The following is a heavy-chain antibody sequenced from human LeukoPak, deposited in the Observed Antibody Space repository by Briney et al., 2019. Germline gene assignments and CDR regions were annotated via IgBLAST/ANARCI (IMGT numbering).Heavy chain of an antibody. CDR3: ARDSDSSSWLYYFDY. D-gene: IGHD6-13*01. CDR1: GGTFSSYA. J-gene: IGHJ4*02. Sequence: SVKVSCKASGGTFSSYAISWERQAPGQGLEWMGRIIPILGIANYAQKFQGRVTITADKSTSTAYMELSSLRSEDTAVYYCARDSDSSSWLYYFDYWGQGTLVTVSS. V-gene: IGHV1-69*04. CDR2: IIPILGIA.